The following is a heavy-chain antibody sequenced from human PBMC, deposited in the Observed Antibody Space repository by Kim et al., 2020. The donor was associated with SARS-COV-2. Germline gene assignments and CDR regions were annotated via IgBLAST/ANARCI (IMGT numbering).Heavy chain of an antibody. CDR1: GFTVSSNY. CDR2: IYSGGST. Sequence: GGSLRLSCAASGFTVSSNYMSWVRQAPGKGLEWVSVIYSGGSTYYADSVKGRFTISRDNSKNTLYLQMNSLRAEDTAVYYCAVGYCSSTSCYQGPNWFDPWGQGTLVTVSS. D-gene: IGHD2-2*01. J-gene: IGHJ5*02. CDR3: AVGYCSSTSCYQGPNWFDP. V-gene: IGHV3-66*01.